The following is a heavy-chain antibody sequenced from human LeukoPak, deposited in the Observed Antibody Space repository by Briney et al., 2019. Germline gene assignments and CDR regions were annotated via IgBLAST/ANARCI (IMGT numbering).Heavy chain of an antibody. D-gene: IGHD3-10*01. CDR1: GGSFSGYY. J-gene: IGHJ4*02. CDR3: ARDEWYGSGSPPLDY. V-gene: IGHV4-34*01. Sequence: SETLSLTCAVYGGSFSGYYWSWIRQPPGKGLEWIGEINHSGSTNYNPSLKSRVTISVDTSKNQFSLKLSSVTAADTAVYYCARDEWYGSGSPPLDYWGQGTLVTVSS. CDR2: INHSGST.